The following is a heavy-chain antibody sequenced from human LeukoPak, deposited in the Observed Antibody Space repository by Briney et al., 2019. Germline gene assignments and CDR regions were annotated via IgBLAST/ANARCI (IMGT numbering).Heavy chain of an antibody. J-gene: IGHJ4*02. CDR2: IYYSGGT. CDR1: GGSISSYY. CDR3: ARLWDSSSSLDY. V-gene: IGHV4-59*08. D-gene: IGHD6-6*01. Sequence: SETLSLTCTVSGGSISSYYWTWIRQPPGTGLGLEWIGYIYYSGGTNSNPSLKSRVTISIDTSKNQVSLKLSSVTAADTAVYYCARLWDSSSSLDYWGQGTLVTVSS.